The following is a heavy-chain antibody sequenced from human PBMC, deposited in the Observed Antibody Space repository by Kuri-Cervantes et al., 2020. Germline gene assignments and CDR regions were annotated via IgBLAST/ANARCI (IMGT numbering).Heavy chain of an antibody. D-gene: IGHD3-3*01. CDR3: VRSSDYDFWSGYSDY. V-gene: IGHV1-2*02. CDR2: INPNSGGT. CDR1: GYTFTGYY. Sequence: ASVKVSCKASGYTFTGYYMHWVRQAPGQGLEWMGWINPNSGGTNYAQNFQGRVTISVDKSVSTAYLQWSSLKASDTAMYYCVRSSDYDFWSGYSDYWGQGTLVTVSS. J-gene: IGHJ4*02.